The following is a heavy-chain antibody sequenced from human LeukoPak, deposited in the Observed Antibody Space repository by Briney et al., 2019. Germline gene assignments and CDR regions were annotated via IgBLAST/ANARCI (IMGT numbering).Heavy chain of an antibody. J-gene: IGHJ3*02. V-gene: IGHV1-18*01. CDR3: ARGVTMYSSGWDAFDI. CDR1: GYTFTSYG. CDR2: ISAYNGNT. Sequence: ASVKVSCKASGYTFTSYGISWVRQAPGQGLEWMGWISAYNGNTNYAQKLQGRVTMTTDTSTSTAYMELRSLRSEDTAVYYCARGVTMYSSGWDAFDIWGQGTMITVSS. D-gene: IGHD6-25*01.